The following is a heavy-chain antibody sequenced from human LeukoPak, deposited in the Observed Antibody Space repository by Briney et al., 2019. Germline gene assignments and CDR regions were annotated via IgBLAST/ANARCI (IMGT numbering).Heavy chain of an antibody. CDR3: AKSSGDYFFDY. J-gene: IGHJ4*02. CDR1: GYTFNNHD. D-gene: IGHD3-10*01. V-gene: IGHV1-8*01. CDR2: MNPNSGNA. Sequence: ASVTVSCKASGYTFNNHDINWVRQATGQGLQWVGRMNPNSGNAAYAQNLQGRVTMTWDSSTNTDYLEVAALRSDDTAVYYCAKSSGDYFFDYWGQGTLVTVSS.